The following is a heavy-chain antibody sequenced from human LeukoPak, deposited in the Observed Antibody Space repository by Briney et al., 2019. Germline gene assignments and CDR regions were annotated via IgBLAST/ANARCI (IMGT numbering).Heavy chain of an antibody. V-gene: IGHV1-69*13. CDR2: IIPIFGTA. CDR3: ARVSPPGGDCCFGWFDP. D-gene: IGHD2-21*02. CDR1: GGTFSSYA. J-gene: IGHJ5*02. Sequence: RASVKVSCKASGGTFSSYAISWVRQAPGQGLEWMGGIIPIFGTANYAQKFQGRVTITADESTSTAYMELSSLRSEDTAVYYCARVSPPGGDCCFGWFDPWGQGTLVTVSS.